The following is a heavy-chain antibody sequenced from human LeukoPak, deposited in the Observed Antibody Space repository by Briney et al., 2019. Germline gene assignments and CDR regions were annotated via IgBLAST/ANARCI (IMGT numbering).Heavy chain of an antibody. CDR2: IRYDGSNK. CDR1: GFTFSSYG. CDR3: AKDEYYYGSGSYTFVDY. Sequence: GGSLRLSCAASGFTFSSYGMHWVRQAPGKGLEWVAFIRYDGSNKYYADSVKGRFTISRDNSKNTLYLQMNSLRAEDTAVYYCAKDEYYYGSGSYTFVDYWGQGTLVTVSS. D-gene: IGHD3-10*01. J-gene: IGHJ4*02. V-gene: IGHV3-30*02.